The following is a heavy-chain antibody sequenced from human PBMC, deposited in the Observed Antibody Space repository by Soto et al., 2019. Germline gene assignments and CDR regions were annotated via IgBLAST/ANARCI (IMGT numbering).Heavy chain of an antibody. V-gene: IGHV1-69*13. D-gene: IGHD2-2*03. Sequence: ASVKVSCKASGGTFSSYAISWVRQAPGQGLEWMGGIIPIFGTANYAQKFQGRVTITADESTSTAYMELSSLRSEDTAVYYCARDGYCSSTSCYFRWNYYYGMDVWGQGTTVTVSS. CDR1: GGTFSSYA. CDR2: IIPIFGTA. J-gene: IGHJ6*02. CDR3: ARDGYCSSTSCYFRWNYYYGMDV.